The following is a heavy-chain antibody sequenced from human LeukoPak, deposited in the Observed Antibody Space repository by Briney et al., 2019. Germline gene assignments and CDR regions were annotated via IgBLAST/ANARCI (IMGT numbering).Heavy chain of an antibody. V-gene: IGHV4-31*03. D-gene: IGHD2-2*01. CDR2: IYYSGST. J-gene: IGHJ3*02. Sequence: PSETLSLTCTVSGGSISSGGYYWSWIRQRPGKGLEWIGYIYYSGSTYYNPSLKSRVTISVDTSKNQFSLKLSSVTAADTAVYYCARDLTYCSSTSCYAIGAFDIWGQGTMVTVSS. CDR3: ARDLTYCSSTSCYAIGAFDI. CDR1: GGSISSGGYY.